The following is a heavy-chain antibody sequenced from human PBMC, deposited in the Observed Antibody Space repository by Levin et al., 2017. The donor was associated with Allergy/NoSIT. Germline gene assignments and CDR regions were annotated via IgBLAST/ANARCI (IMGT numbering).Heavy chain of an antibody. V-gene: IGHV1-8*01. J-gene: IGHJ6*02. CDR3: AREKGGKVFGVVTRGGMDV. D-gene: IGHD3-3*01. CDR2: MNPNSGNT. CDR1: GYTFTSYD. Sequence: GASVKVSCKASGYTFTSYDINWVRQATGQGLEWMGWMNPNSGNTGYAQKFQGRVTMTRNTSISTAYMELSSLRSEDTAVYYCAREKGGKVFGVVTRGGMDVWGQGTTVTVSS.